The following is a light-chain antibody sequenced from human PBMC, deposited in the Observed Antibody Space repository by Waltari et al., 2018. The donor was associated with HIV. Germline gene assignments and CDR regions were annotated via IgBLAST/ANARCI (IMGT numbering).Light chain of an antibody. CDR3: CSYAGSSTPV. CDR2: EVS. Sequence: QSALTQPASVSGSPGQSITISCPGTRSDVGSYNLFSWYQQHPGQAPKLMIYEVSKRPSGVSNRFSGSKSGNTASLTISGLQAEDEADYYCCSYAGSSTPVFGGGTKLTVL. J-gene: IGLJ2*01. V-gene: IGLV2-23*02. CDR1: RSDVGSYNL.